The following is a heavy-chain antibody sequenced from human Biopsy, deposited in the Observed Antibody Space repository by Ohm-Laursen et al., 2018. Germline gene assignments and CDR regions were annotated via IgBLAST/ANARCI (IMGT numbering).Heavy chain of an antibody. V-gene: IGHV4-61*01. J-gene: IGHJ6*02. CDR3: ARDVKRYCSGTSCYSGYFGMDV. D-gene: IGHD2-2*01. Sequence: SDTLSLTCTVSGGSVSDSFHFWSWIRPPPGKGLVWIGDVYYSGTTNYNPSLKSRLTISVDTSKNQFSLNLNSVTAADTAVYFCARDVKRYCSGTSCYSGYFGMDVWGQGTTVTVS. CDR1: GGSVSDSFHF. CDR2: VYYSGTT.